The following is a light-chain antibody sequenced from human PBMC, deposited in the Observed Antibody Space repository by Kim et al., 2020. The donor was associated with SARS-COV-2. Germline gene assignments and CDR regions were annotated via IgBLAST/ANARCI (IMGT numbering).Light chain of an antibody. CDR3: HQYNKWPPT. CDR1: QTISSN. CDR2: DAS. V-gene: IGKV3-15*01. Sequence: ETEMTQSPATLSVSPGQRATVSCRASQTISSNLAWYQQKPGQTLRLVIYDASTRATGIPVRFSGSGSGTEFTLTISSLQSEDFAVYYCHQYNKWPPTFGQGTKVDI. J-gene: IGKJ1*01.